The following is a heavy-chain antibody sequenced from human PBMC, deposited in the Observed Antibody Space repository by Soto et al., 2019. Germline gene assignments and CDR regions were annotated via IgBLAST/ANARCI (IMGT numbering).Heavy chain of an antibody. CDR1: GFSFRDSY. J-gene: IGHJ4*02. CDR3: AKDRSSWPY. CDR2: ISNSGSSM. Sequence: QVQLVESGGGLVKPGGSLRLSCAASGFSFRDSYMSWVRQAPGAGLEWIAYISNSGSSMYYADSVKGRFTISRDNAKNSLYLQMSSLRTEDTAVYYCAKDRSSWPYWGQGALVTVSS. D-gene: IGHD6-13*01. V-gene: IGHV3-11*01.